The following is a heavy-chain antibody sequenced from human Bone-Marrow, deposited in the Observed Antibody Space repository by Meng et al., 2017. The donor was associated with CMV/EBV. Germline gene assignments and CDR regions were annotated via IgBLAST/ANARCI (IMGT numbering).Heavy chain of an antibody. J-gene: IGHJ6*02. CDR3: ARDRGDV. CDR1: GGSFGGYY. CDR2: IYYSGST. V-gene: IGHV4-59*01. Sequence: SETLSLTCAVYGGSFGGYYWSWIRQPPGKGLEWIGYIYYSGSTNYNPSLKSRVTISVDTSKNQFSLKLSSVTAADTAVYYCARDRGDVWGQGTTVTVSS.